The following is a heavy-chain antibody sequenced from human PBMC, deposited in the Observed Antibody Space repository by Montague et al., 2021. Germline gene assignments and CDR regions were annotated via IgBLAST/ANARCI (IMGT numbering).Heavy chain of an antibody. Sequence: SLRLSCAASGFTFSSYWMHWVRQAPGKGLVWVSRISSDGSSTAYADSVKGRFTISRDNAKNTLYLQMNSLRAEDTAVYYCARGGGQMVCSFDFWGQGTLVTVSS. V-gene: IGHV3-74*01. CDR3: ARGGGQMVCSFDF. CDR1: GFTFSSYW. D-gene: IGHD5-24*01. J-gene: IGHJ4*02. CDR2: ISSDGSST.